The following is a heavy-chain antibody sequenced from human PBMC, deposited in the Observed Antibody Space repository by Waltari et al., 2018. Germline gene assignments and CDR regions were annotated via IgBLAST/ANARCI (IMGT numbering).Heavy chain of an antibody. J-gene: IGHJ3*02. CDR3: ARDTSVIYAFDI. CDR1: GFTFRSYS. V-gene: IGHV3-21*01. D-gene: IGHD3-3*01. CDR2: ISSSSSYI. Sequence: EVQLVESGGGLVKPGGSLRPSCAASGFTFRSYSMNWVRQAPGKGLEWVSSISSSSSYIYYADSVKGRFTISRDNAKNSLYLQMNSLRAEDTAVYYCARDTSVIYAFDIWGQGTMVTVSS.